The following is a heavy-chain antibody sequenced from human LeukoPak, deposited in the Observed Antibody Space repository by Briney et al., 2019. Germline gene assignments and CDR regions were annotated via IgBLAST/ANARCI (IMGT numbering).Heavy chain of an antibody. CDR2: MYYTGIT. V-gene: IGHV4-39*07. Sequence: SETLSLTCTVSGGSISSSSYYWGWIRQPPGKGLEWIGSMYYTGITYYNSSLKSRVTMSVDTSKNQFSLKLSSVTAADTAIYYCARGGYDLDYWGQGTLVTVSS. J-gene: IGHJ4*02. D-gene: IGHD3-22*01. CDR3: ARGGYDLDY. CDR1: GGSISSSSYY.